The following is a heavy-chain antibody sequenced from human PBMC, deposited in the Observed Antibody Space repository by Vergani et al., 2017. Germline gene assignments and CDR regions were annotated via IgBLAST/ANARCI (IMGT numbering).Heavy chain of an antibody. CDR2: IYHSGST. V-gene: IGHV4-38-2*02. J-gene: IGHJ5*02. Sequence: QVQLQESGPGLVKPSETLSLTCTVSGGSISSYYWGWIRQPPGKGLEWIGSIYHSGSTYYNPSLKSRVTISVDTSKNQFSLKLSSVTAADTAVYYCARDFFGESHPDSNNWFDPWGQGTLVTVSS. CDR3: ARDFFGESHPDSNNWFDP. CDR1: GGSISSYY. D-gene: IGHD3-3*01.